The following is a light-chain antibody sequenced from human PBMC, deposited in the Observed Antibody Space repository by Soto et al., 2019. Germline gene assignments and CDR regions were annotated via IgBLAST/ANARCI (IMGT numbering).Light chain of an antibody. Sequence: QSALTQPASVSGSHGRSVTISCTGTSHDVGDFNYVSWYQQLPGRAPKLIIYDVTNRPSGISYRFSASKSGRTASLTISGLQAEDEADYYCSSYSSSTTHVVFGGGTKLTVL. CDR1: SHDVGDFNY. CDR2: DVT. CDR3: SSYSSSTTHVV. V-gene: IGLV2-14*03. J-gene: IGLJ2*01.